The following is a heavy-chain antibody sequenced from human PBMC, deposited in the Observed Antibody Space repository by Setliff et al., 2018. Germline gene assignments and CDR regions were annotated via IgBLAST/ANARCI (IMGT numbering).Heavy chain of an antibody. J-gene: IGHJ6*03. V-gene: IGHV4-39*07. CDR3: ARMSGFQYMDV. Sequence: SETLSLTCVVSGGSINSDSHYWGWIRQPPGKGLEWIGRIYSSGSTNYNPSLKGRATLSIDASKRQFSLKLTSVTAADTAVYYCARMSGFQYMDVWGKGTTVTV. CDR2: IYSSGST. D-gene: IGHD3-3*01. CDR1: GGSINSDSHY.